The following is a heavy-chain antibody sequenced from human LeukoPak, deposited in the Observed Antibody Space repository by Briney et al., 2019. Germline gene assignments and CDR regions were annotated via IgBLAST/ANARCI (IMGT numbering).Heavy chain of an antibody. Sequence: SVKVSCKASGGTFSSYAISWVRQAPGQGLEWMGGIIPIFGTANYAQKFQGRVTITADESTSTAYMELSRLRSDDTAVYYCARDDGYNFDYWGQGTLVTVSS. CDR3: ARDDGYNFDY. D-gene: IGHD5-24*01. V-gene: IGHV1-69*13. J-gene: IGHJ4*02. CDR2: IIPIFGTA. CDR1: GGTFSSYA.